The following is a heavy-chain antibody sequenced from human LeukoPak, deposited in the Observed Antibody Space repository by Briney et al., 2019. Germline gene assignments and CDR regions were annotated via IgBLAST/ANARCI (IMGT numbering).Heavy chain of an antibody. CDR3: ARIEGAYGVLVY. J-gene: IGHJ4*02. V-gene: IGHV1-69*13. CDR2: IIPIFSTA. D-gene: IGHD5-12*01. CDR1: GGTFTANE. Sequence: SVKVSCKXSGGTFTANEINWVRQAPGQGLEWMGRIIPIFSTAKYAQKFQGRVTITADDSTTTSYMELSSLRPDDMAVYYCARIEGAYGVLVYWGQGTLVTVSS.